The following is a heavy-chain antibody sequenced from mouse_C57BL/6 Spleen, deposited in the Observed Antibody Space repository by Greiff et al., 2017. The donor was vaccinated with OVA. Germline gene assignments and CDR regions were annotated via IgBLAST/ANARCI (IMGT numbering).Heavy chain of an antibody. CDR2: INPSTGGT. V-gene: IGHV1-42*01. CDR3: ARNGGLY. J-gene: IGHJ3*01. Sequence: EVQLQQSGPELVKPGASVKISCKASGYSFTGYYMNWVKQSPEKSLEWIGEINPSTGGTTYNQKFKAKATLTVDKSSSTAYMQLKSLTSEDSAVYYCARNGGLYWGQGTLVTVSA. CDR1: GYSFTGYY. D-gene: IGHD1-1*02.